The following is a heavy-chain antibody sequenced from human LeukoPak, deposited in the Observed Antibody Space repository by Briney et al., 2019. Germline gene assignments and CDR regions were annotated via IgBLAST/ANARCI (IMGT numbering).Heavy chain of an antibody. CDR3: ARGSDDFWSGYSPSY. D-gene: IGHD3-3*01. CDR1: GYTFTGYY. CDR2: INPNSGGT. Sequence: ASVKVSCRASGYTFTGYYMHWVRQAPGQGLEWMGWINPNSGGTNYAQKFQGRVTMTRDTSISTAYMELSRLRSDDTAVYYCARGSDDFWSGYSPSYWGQGTLVTVSS. J-gene: IGHJ4*02. V-gene: IGHV1-2*02.